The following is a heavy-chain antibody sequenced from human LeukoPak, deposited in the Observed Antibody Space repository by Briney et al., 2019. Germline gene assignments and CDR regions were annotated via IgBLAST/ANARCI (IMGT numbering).Heavy chain of an antibody. J-gene: IGHJ5*02. CDR2: IDTSAKYI. CDR1: GFTFSTYS. V-gene: IGHV3-21*01. D-gene: IGHD6-13*01. CDR3: ARDSVKAAAGTCWFDP. Sequence: GGSLRLSCAASGFTFSTYSMNWVRQAPGKGLEWVSFIDTSAKYIYYGESMKGRFTISRDNAQNSLYLHMNGLRPEDTAVYYCARDSVKAAAGTCWFDPWGQGTLVTVSS.